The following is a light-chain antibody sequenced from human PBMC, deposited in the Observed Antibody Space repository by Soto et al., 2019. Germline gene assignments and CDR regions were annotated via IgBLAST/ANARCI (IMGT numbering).Light chain of an antibody. CDR2: GNI. Sequence: QSVLTQPPSVSGAPGQRVSISCTGNSSNIGADYDVHWYQQLPGTAPKLLISGNINRPSGVPDRSSGSKSGTSASLAITGLQAEDEADYFCQSFDRSLDAFVFGGGTKLTVL. CDR3: QSFDRSLDAFV. J-gene: IGLJ3*02. V-gene: IGLV1-40*01. CDR1: SSNIGADYD.